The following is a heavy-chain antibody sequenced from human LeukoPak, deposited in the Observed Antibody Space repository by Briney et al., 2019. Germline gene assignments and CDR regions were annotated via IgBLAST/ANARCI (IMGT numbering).Heavy chain of an antibody. Sequence: PGGSLRLSCAASGFTFNSYNMNWVRQAPGKGLEWVSYISSSSTIYYADSVKGRFTISRDSAKTSLFLQMNSLRDEDTAVYYCARDPPAVTTNTYAWGQGTLVTVSS. CDR3: ARDPPAVTTNTYA. CDR2: ISSSSTI. J-gene: IGHJ5*02. V-gene: IGHV3-48*02. CDR1: GFTFNSYN. D-gene: IGHD1-1*01.